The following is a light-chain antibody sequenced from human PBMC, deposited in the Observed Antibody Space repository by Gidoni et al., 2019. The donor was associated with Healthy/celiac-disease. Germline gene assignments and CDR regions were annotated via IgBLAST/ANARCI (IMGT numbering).Light chain of an antibody. V-gene: IGLV6-57*02. CDR2: EDN. CDR3: QSYDSSNPVV. J-gene: IGLJ2*01. CDR1: RGSIASNY. Sequence: NFMMTQPHSVSESPGKTGTISCTGSRGSIASNYVQWYQKRPGSAPTTVIYEDNQRPSGVPDRFSGSIDSSSNSASLTISGLKTEDEADYSCQSYDSSNPVVFGGGTKLTVL.